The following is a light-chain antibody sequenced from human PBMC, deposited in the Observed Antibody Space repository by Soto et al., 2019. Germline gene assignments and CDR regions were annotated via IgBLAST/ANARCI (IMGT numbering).Light chain of an antibody. J-gene: IGKJ2*01. CDR2: DAS. CDR1: QSVISTY. V-gene: IGKV1-5*01. Sequence: TQSPGTLSLSPGERATLSCRASQSVISTYLAWYQQKPGKAPKLLIYDASSLESGVPSRFSGSGSGTEFTLTISSLQPDDFATYYCQQYNSYPYTFGQGTKLEIK. CDR3: QQYNSYPYT.